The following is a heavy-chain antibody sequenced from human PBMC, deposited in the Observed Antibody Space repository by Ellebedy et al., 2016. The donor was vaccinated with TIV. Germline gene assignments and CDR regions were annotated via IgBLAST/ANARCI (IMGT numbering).Heavy chain of an antibody. Sequence: GGSLRLSCGASGFSLSSYWMSWVRQAPGKGLEWVANIKQDGSGKYYVDSVRGRFTISRDNAKNSLYLHLNSLRAEDTAMYYCATDGSYGDYLSPTHAFVIWGQGTMVTVSS. J-gene: IGHJ3*02. V-gene: IGHV3-7*01. CDR2: IKQDGSGK. CDR3: ATDGSYGDYLSPTHAFVI. CDR1: GFSLSSYW. D-gene: IGHD4-17*01.